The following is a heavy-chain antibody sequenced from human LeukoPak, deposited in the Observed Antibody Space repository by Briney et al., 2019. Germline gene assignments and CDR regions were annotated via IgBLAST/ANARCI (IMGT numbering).Heavy chain of an antibody. Sequence: GGSLRLSCAASGFTFSSYGMNWVRQAPGKGLEWISYITSSSGIKYYADSVKGRFTISRDNDKNSLYLQMNSLRAEDTAVYYCARDLIVGTTIRYYFDYWGQGTLVTVSS. D-gene: IGHD1-26*01. CDR1: GFTFSSYG. CDR2: ITSSSGIK. V-gene: IGHV3-48*01. J-gene: IGHJ4*02. CDR3: ARDLIVGTTIRYYFDY.